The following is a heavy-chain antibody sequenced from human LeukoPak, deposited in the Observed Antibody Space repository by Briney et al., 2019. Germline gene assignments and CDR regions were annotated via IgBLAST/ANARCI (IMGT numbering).Heavy chain of an antibody. D-gene: IGHD3-22*01. V-gene: IGHV3-53*01. CDR3: ARGRGVVVIAYFDY. J-gene: IGHJ4*02. CDR2: IYSGGST. Sequence: GGSLRLSCAASGFTVSSNYMSWVRQAPGKGLEWVSVIYSGGSTYYADSVKGRFTISRDNSKNTLYLQMNTLRAEDTAVYYCARGRGVVVIAYFDYWGQGTLVTVSS. CDR1: GFTVSSNY.